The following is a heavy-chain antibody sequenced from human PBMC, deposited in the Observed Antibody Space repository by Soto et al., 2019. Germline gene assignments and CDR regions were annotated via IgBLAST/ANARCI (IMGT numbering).Heavy chain of an antibody. J-gene: IGHJ3*02. V-gene: IGHV3-23*01. CDR2: ISGSGGST. D-gene: IGHD6-13*01. Sequence: GGSLRLSCAASGFTFSSYAMSWVRQAPGKGLEWVSAISGSGGSTYYADSVKGRFTISRDNSKNTLYLQMNSLRAEDTAVYYCAKGLERPPIAAAGTAFDIWGQGTMVTVSS. CDR3: AKGLERPPIAAAGTAFDI. CDR1: GFTFSSYA.